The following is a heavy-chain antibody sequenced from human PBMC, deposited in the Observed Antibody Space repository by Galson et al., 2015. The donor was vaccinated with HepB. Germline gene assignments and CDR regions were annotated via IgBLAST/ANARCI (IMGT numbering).Heavy chain of an antibody. J-gene: IGHJ5*02. CDR1: GFTFSTSA. V-gene: IGHV1-58*01. CDR3: AADPYYDDKSGYSNLFGP. D-gene: IGHD3-22*01. Sequence: SVTVSCKASGFTFSTSAVQWVRQARGQRLEWIGWIVGGSGDTNYAQKFQERVTITRDMSTSTAYMELSSLRSDDTALYYCAADPYYDDKSGYSNLFGPWGQGTLVTVSS. CDR2: IVGGSGDT.